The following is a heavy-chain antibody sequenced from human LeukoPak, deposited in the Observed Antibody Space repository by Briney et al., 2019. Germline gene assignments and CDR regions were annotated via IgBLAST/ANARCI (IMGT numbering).Heavy chain of an antibody. CDR3: ARGYYDSRGYSNTFDI. CDR1: GASISSSY. D-gene: IGHD3-22*01. CDR2: INYSGNT. Sequence: KPSETLSLXCAVSGASISSSYWSWIRQPPGKGLESIGYINYSGNTKYNPSLESRVTISVDASNNQFSLRLSSVTAADTAFYYCARGYYDSRGYSNTFDIWGQGTLVTVSS. V-gene: IGHV4-59*01. J-gene: IGHJ3*02.